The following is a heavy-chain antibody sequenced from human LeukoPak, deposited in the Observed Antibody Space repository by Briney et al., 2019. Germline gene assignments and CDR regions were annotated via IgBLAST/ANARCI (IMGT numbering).Heavy chain of an antibody. D-gene: IGHD4/OR15-4a*01. J-gene: IGHJ6*02. V-gene: IGHV4-4*07. CDR3: ARVGRDLIYGDYYYYYSMDV. Sequence: SETLSLTCTVSGGSISSYYWSWIRQPAGKGLEWIGRIYTSGSTNYNPSLKSRVTMSVDTSKNQFSLKLSSVTAADTAVYYCARVGRDLIYGDYYYYYSMDVWGQGTTVTVSS. CDR1: GGSISSYY. CDR2: IYTSGST.